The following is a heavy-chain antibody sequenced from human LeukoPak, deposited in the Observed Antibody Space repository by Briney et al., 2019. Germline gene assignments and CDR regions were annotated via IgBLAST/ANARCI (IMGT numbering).Heavy chain of an antibody. D-gene: IGHD3-16*02. J-gene: IGHJ4*02. Sequence: KPSETLSLTCAVYGGSFSGYYWSWIRQPPGEGLEWIGEINHSGSTNYNPSLKSRVTISVDTSKNQFSLKLSSVTAADTAVYYCARVIYDYIWGSYRLNDYWGQGTLVTVSS. CDR1: GGSFSGYY. CDR3: ARVIYDYIWGSYRLNDY. V-gene: IGHV4-34*01. CDR2: INHSGST.